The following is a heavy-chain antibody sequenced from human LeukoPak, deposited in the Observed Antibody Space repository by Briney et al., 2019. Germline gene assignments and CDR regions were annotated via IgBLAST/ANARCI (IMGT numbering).Heavy chain of an antibody. Sequence: GGSLRLSCVDSGLTFSNYAMNWVRQAPGKGLEWVSAISGSGGTTSYADSVKGRFTISRDNSKNTLYLQMNSLRVDDTAVYYCAKEGLGSGFPPYYFDYWGQGTLVTVSS. J-gene: IGHJ4*02. D-gene: IGHD6-19*01. CDR3: AKEGLGSGFPPYYFDY. CDR2: ISGSGGTT. V-gene: IGHV3-23*01. CDR1: GLTFSNYA.